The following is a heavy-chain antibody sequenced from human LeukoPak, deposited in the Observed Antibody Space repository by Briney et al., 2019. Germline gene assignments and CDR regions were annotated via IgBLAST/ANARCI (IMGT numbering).Heavy chain of an antibody. J-gene: IGHJ5*02. CDR2: AHPATSII. CDR1: EYDFANYW. CDR3: ARRKFYDTYLDP. Sequence: GESLKISCKGPEYDFANYWIGWVRQPPGIGLEWMGIAHPATSIIHYGPSFQGQVTISFDRSLSTAYLQWTSLKASDSGMYFCARRKFYDTYLDPWGRGTLVTVSS. V-gene: IGHV5-51*01. D-gene: IGHD2/OR15-2a*01.